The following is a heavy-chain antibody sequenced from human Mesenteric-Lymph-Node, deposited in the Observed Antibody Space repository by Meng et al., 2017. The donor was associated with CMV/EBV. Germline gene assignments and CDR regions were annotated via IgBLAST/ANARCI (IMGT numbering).Heavy chain of an antibody. D-gene: IGHD3-10*01. Sequence: GESLKISCAASGFIFSSYEMNWVRQAPGKGLEWVSYINSGGSTIHYADSVKGRFTISRDNSKNTVYLQMNSLRVEDTAVYYCAKVSTFAYGPGSYFDDWGQGTLVTVSS. J-gene: IGHJ4*02. CDR1: GFIFSSYE. V-gene: IGHV3-48*03. CDR2: INSGGSTI. CDR3: AKVSTFAYGPGSYFDD.